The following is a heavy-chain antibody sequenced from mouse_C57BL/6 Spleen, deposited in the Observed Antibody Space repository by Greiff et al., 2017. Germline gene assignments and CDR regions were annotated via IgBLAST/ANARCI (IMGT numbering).Heavy chain of an antibody. V-gene: IGHV1-20*01. J-gene: IGHJ3*01. CDR3: ARDYGSRGAWFAY. CDR2: INPYNGDT. D-gene: IGHD1-1*01. Sequence: VQLKQSGPELVKPGDSVKISCKASGYSFTGYFMNWVMQSHGKSLEWIGRINPYNGDTFYNQKFKGKATLTVDKSSSTAHMELRSLTSEDSAVYYCARDYGSRGAWFAYWGQGTLVTVSA. CDR1: GYSFTGYF.